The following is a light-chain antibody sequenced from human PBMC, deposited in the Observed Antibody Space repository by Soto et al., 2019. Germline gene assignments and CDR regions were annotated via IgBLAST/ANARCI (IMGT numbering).Light chain of an antibody. CDR1: QSISVH. CDR3: QQSYITPYT. Sequence: DIQMTQSPSSLSASVADTVSMTCRVSQSISVHLNWYQQKPGKVPKLLIYAASYLQSGVPSRFSGSGSETDFALTISSLHPEDFATYYCQQSYITPYTFGQETKLDIK. V-gene: IGKV1-39*01. J-gene: IGKJ2*01. CDR2: AAS.